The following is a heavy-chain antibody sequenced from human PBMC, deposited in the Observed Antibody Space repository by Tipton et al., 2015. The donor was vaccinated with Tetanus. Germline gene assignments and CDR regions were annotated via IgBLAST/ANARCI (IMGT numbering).Heavy chain of an antibody. CDR1: GGSISSGGYS. Sequence: TLSLTCAVSGGSISSGGYSWSWIRQPPGKGLEWIGYICFSGSAYYHPSLESRVSISQYTSENQFSLKLSSLTAADTAVYYCARAPPFGGSYWYFDLWGRGTLVTVSS. CDR3: ARAPPFGGSYWYFDL. CDR2: ICFSGSA. V-gene: IGHV4-31*11. D-gene: IGHD3-10*01. J-gene: IGHJ2*01.